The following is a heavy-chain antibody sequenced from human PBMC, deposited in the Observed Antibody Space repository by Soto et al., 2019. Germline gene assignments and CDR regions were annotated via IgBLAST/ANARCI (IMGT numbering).Heavy chain of an antibody. CDR3: ARAKAPLYSSSWYWFDP. CDR1: GGSISSYY. Sequence: PSETLSLTCTVSGGSISSYYWSWIRQPLGKGLEWIGYIYYSGGTNYNPSLKSRVTISVDTSKNQFSLKLSSVTAADTAVYYCARAKAPLYSSSWYWFDPWGQGTLVTVSS. J-gene: IGHJ5*02. CDR2: IYYSGGT. D-gene: IGHD6-13*01. V-gene: IGHV4-59*08.